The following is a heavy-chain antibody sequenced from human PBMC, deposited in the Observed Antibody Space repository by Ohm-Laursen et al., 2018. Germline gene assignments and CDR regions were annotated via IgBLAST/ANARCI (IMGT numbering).Heavy chain of an antibody. J-gene: IGHJ5*02. Sequence: TLSLTCAVSGGSISSGGYYWSWIRQHPGKGLEWIGYIYYSGSTYYNPSLKSRVTISVDTSKNQFSLKLSSVTAADTVVYYCARVVDRSFYPWGQGTLVTVS. CDR3: ARVVDRSFYP. CDR1: GGSISSGGYY. V-gene: IGHV4-31*11. D-gene: IGHD5-12*01. CDR2: IYYSGST.